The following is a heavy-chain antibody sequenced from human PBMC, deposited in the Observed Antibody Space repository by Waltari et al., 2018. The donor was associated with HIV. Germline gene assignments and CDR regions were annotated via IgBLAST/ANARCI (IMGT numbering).Heavy chain of an antibody. J-gene: IGHJ4*02. CDR1: GGSISSSSYY. D-gene: IGHD5-18*01. CDR3: ARSRGYSYGLGY. CDR2: IYYSGST. V-gene: IGHV4-39*07. Sequence: QLQLQESGPGLVKPSETLSLTCTVSGGSISSSSYYWGWIRQPPGKELEWIGSIYYSGSTYYNPSLKSRVTISVDTSKNQFSLKLSSVTAADTAVYYCARSRGYSYGLGYWGQGTLVTVSS.